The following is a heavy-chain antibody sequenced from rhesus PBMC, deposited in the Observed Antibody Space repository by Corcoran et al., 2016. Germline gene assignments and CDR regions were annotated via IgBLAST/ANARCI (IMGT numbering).Heavy chain of an antibody. CDR2: SSNGGGST. V-gene: IGHV3-59*01. D-gene: IGHD6-25*01. CDR1: GFTFSDYY. J-gene: IGHJ3*01. Sequence: EVQLVESGGGLVTPGGSLRLSCAASGFTFSDYYMHWVRQASGKGLEWVSSSSNGGGSTWEADSVKGRFTISRENDKNTLDLQMESLRAEDTAVYYCARGGIHSAFDFWGQGLRVTVSS. CDR3: ARGGIHSAFDF.